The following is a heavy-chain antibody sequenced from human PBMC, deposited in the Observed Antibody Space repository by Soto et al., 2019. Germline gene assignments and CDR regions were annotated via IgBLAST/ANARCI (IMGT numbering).Heavy chain of an antibody. CDR1: GFSFSSFG. CDR2: IWYDGSLE. Sequence: QVQLVESGGGVVQPGRSLRLSCAASGFSFSSFGMHWVRQAPGKGLEWVAIIWYDGSLEYYADSVKGRFTIYRDNSNNTLYLQMNSLRVEDTAVYYCAKPSYDFWSGYYHPFDYWGQGTLVTVSS. J-gene: IGHJ4*01. D-gene: IGHD3-3*01. V-gene: IGHV3-33*03. CDR3: AKPSYDFWSGYYHPFDY.